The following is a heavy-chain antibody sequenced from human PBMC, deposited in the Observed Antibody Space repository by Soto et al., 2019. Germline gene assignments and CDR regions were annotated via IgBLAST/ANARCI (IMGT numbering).Heavy chain of an antibody. CDR1: GGTFSSYA. J-gene: IGHJ4*02. V-gene: IGHV1-69*12. D-gene: IGHD4-17*01. CDR3: ARDPALIRSYGDYA. Sequence: QVQLVQSGAEVKKPGSSVKVSCKASGGTFSSYAISWVRQAPGQGREWMGGIIPIFGTANYAQKFQGRVTITADESTSTVYLELRSLRSEDTAVYYCARDPALIRSYGDYAWGQGTLVTVSS. CDR2: IIPIFGTA.